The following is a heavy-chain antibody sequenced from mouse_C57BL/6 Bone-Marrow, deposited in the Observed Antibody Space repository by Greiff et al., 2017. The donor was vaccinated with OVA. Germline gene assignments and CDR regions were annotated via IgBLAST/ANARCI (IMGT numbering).Heavy chain of an antibody. CDR3: ASLSFAY. CDR1: GFTFSRYT. CDR2: ISGGGGNT. J-gene: IGHJ3*01. V-gene: IGHV5-9*01. Sequence: EVQRVESGGGLVKPGGSLKLSCAASGFTFSRYTMSWVRQTPEKRLEWVATISGGGGNTYYPDSVKGRFTISRDNAKNTLYLQMSSLRSVDTALYYCASLSFAYWGQGTLVTVSA.